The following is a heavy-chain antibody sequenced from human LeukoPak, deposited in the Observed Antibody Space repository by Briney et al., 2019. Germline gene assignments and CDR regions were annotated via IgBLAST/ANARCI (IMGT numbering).Heavy chain of an antibody. V-gene: IGHV4-59*01. D-gene: IGHD2-21*02. CDR1: GGSISSYY. Sequence: SETLSLTCTVSGGSISSYYWSWIRQPPGKGLEWIGYIYYSGSTNYNPSLKSRVTISVDTSKNQFSLKLSSVTAADTAVYYCARGVVVVTAIGSDAFDIWGQGTMVTVSS. J-gene: IGHJ3*02. CDR3: ARGVVVVTAIGSDAFDI. CDR2: IYYSGST.